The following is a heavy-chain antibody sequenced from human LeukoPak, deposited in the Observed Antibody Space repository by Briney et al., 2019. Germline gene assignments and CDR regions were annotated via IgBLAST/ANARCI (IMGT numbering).Heavy chain of an antibody. CDR1: GFTFSSYA. V-gene: IGHV3-23*01. D-gene: IGHD1-26*01. Sequence: GGPLRLSCAASGFTFSSYAMRCLRQAPGKGLEWVSSISGSGDNTYYADSVKGRFTISRDNAKNTLYLQMNSLSAEDTAVYYCARGPRMGATRFGSWGQGTLVTVSS. CDR2: ISGSGDNT. CDR3: ARGPRMGATRFGS. J-gene: IGHJ5*02.